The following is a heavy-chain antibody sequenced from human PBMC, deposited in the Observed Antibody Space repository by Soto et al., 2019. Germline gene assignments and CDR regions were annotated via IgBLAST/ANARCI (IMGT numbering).Heavy chain of an antibody. CDR3: ARDKDYGDYEGAFDI. J-gene: IGHJ3*02. Sequence: SVKVSCKASGGTFSSYAISWVRQAPGQGLERMGGIIPIFGTANYAQKFQGRVTITADESTSTAYMELSSLRSEDTAVYYCARDKDYGDYEGAFDIWGQGTMVTVSS. CDR1: GGTFSSYA. V-gene: IGHV1-69*13. D-gene: IGHD4-17*01. CDR2: IIPIFGTA.